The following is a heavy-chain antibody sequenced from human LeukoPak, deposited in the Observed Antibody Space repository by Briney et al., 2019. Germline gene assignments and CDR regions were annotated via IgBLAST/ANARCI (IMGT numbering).Heavy chain of an antibody. CDR2: ISYDGSNK. CDR3: AKDLSLDGDWGFDY. J-gene: IGHJ4*02. V-gene: IGHV3-30*18. CDR1: GFTFSSYG. Sequence: PGGSLRLSCAASGFTFSSYGMHWVRQAPGKGLEWVAVISYDGSNKYYADSVKGRFTISRDNSKNTLYLQMSSLRAEDTAVYYCAKDLSLDGDWGFDYWGQGTLVTVSS. D-gene: IGHD4-17*01.